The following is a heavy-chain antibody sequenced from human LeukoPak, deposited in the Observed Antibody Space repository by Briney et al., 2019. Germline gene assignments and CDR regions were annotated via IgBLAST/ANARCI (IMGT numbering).Heavy chain of an antibody. J-gene: IGHJ4*02. CDR3: AREILAPGKTHDY. CDR1: GFTFDDYA. CDR2: INDDGSAT. V-gene: IGHV3-74*01. Sequence: GGSLRLSCVASGFTFDDYAMHWVRQVPGKGLVWVSRINDDGSATFYADSVKGRFTISRDNAKNTLFLQMSSLRAEDTAVYFCAREILAPGKTHDYWGQGTLVTVSS.